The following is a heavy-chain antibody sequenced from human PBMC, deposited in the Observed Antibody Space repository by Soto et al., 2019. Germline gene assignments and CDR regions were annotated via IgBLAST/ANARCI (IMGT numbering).Heavy chain of an antibody. CDR1: GGSISGHD. Sequence: SETLSLTCTVSGGSISGHDWSWSRQPPGKGLEYMGYMSYRGSTNYNPSLKSRVTISVDTSNNQFSLRLSFVTAADTAVYYCARDVGLQHDTGYYDFWSGKNNWFDPWGQGILVTVSS. CDR3: ARDVGLQHDTGYYDFWSGKNNWFDP. D-gene: IGHD3-3*01. J-gene: IGHJ5*02. V-gene: IGHV4-59*11. CDR2: MSYRGST.